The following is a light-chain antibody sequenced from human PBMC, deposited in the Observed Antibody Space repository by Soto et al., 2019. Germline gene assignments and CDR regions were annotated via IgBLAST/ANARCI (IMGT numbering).Light chain of an antibody. CDR3: QQYKKWPPLT. CDR2: GAF. CDR1: QSVDFH. V-gene: IGKV3-15*01. Sequence: EIVMTQSPATLSVSPGETATLSCRASQSVDFHLAWYQQKPGQGPRLLIYGAFTRATGLPASFSGSGSVTDFTLTLSSLQSEDFAVYYCQQYKKWPPLTFGGGTKVEIK. J-gene: IGKJ4*01.